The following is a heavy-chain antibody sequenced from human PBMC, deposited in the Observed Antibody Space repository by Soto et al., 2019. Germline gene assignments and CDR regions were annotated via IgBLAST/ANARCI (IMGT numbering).Heavy chain of an antibody. V-gene: IGHV1-69*06. D-gene: IGHD3-3*01. CDR1: GGTFSSYA. Sequence: QVQLVQSGAEVKTPGSSVKVSCKASGGTFSSYAISWVRQAPGQGLEWMGGIIPIFGTANYAQKFQGRVTITADKSTSTAYMELSSLRSEDTAVYYCASDTSFFGRGAVLDWYFDLWGRGTLVTVSS. J-gene: IGHJ2*01. CDR2: IIPIFGTA. CDR3: ASDTSFFGRGAVLDWYFDL.